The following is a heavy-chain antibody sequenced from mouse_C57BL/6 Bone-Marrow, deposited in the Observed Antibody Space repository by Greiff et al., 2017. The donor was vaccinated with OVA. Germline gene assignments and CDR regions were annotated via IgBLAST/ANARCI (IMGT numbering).Heavy chain of an antibody. Sequence: VQLKQSGPVLVKPGASVKMSCKASGYTFTDYYMNWVKQSHGKSLEWIGVINPYNGGTSYNQKFKGKATLTVDKSSSTAYMELNSLTSEDSAVYYCDYSNYDAMDYWGQGTSVTVSS. J-gene: IGHJ4*01. D-gene: IGHD2-5*01. V-gene: IGHV1-19*01. CDR3: DYSNYDAMDY. CDR2: INPYNGGT. CDR1: GYTFTDYY.